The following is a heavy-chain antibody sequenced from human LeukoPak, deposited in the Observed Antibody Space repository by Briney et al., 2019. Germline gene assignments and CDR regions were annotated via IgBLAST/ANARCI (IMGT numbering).Heavy chain of an antibody. CDR3: TRRVGYRSSTSCYTVWFEP. J-gene: IGHJ5*02. CDR1: GYTFTGYY. D-gene: IGHD2-2*02. V-gene: IGHV1-2*02. Sequence: ASVKVSCKASGYTFTGYYMLWVRQAPGQGLEWMGWINPNSGGTKYAQKFQGRVTMTRDTSISTAYMELSRLRSDDPAVYYCTRRVGYRSSTSCYTVWFEPWGQGTLVTVSS. CDR2: INPNSGGT.